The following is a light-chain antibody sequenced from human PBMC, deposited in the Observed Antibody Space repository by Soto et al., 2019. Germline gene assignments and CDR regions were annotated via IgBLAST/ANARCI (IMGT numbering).Light chain of an antibody. CDR3: QQFGSAQYT. Sequence: EIVLTQSPGTLSLSPGERATLSCRASQSVSSINLAWYQQKPGQAPRLLIYGAASRATGIPDRFSGSGSGTDFTLTITRLEPVDLAVYYCQQFGSAQYTFGQGTKLEIK. CDR2: GAA. V-gene: IGKV3-20*01. J-gene: IGKJ2*01. CDR1: QSVSSIN.